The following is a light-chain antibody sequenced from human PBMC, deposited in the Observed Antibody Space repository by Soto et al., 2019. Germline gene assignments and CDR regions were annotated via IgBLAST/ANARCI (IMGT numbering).Light chain of an antibody. Sequence: DIQMTQSPSSLSASVGDRATIACRASQSISSYLNWYQQKPGKAPKLLIYAASSLQSGVPSRFSGSGSGTDFTLTISSLQPEDFATYYCQQSYSSPLNFGPGTKVDIK. CDR2: AAS. J-gene: IGKJ3*01. CDR1: QSISSY. V-gene: IGKV1-39*01. CDR3: QQSYSSPLN.